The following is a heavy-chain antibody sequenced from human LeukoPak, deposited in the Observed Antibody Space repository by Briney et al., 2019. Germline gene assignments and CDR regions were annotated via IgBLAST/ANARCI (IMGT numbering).Heavy chain of an antibody. J-gene: IGHJ4*02. CDR2: FYHSGAT. Sequence: PSETLSLTCTVSGFSITSAYYWGWIRPAPGKGLEWIGSFYHSGATYYNPSLKSRVTIFVDASKDQVSLKLTSVTAADTAVYYCAREGNFYDRNGYLWGQGTQVTVSS. D-gene: IGHD3-22*01. V-gene: IGHV4-38-2*02. CDR1: GFSITSAYY. CDR3: AREGNFYDRNGYL.